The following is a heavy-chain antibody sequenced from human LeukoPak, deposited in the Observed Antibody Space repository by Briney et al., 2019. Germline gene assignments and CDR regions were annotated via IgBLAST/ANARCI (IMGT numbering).Heavy chain of an antibody. CDR1: GGSISTGREY. D-gene: IGHD3-16*01. V-gene: IGHV4-61*02. CDR2: VYATGST. Sequence: SETLSLTCTVSGGSISTGREYWSWIRQPAGKGLEWIGRVYATGSTNYSPSLKSRATISLDPSKNQFSLKLSSVTAADTAVYYCARQGGEAFDIWGQGTMVTVSS. CDR3: ARQGGEAFDI. J-gene: IGHJ3*02.